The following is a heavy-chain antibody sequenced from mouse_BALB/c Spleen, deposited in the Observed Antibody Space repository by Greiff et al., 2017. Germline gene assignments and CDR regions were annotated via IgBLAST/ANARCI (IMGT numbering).Heavy chain of an antibody. V-gene: IGHV14-3*02. Sequence: EVQLLESGAELVKPGASVKLSCTASGFNFNDSYMHWVRQRPEQGLEWIGRIGPANGNTKYDPKFQGRATITADTANNTVYLQLSSLTSEDTAVYYCAREGHYYAMDYWGQGTSVTVSS. D-gene: IGHD3-3*01. CDR1: GFNFNDSY. J-gene: IGHJ4*01. CDR2: IGPANGNT. CDR3: AREGHYYAMDY.